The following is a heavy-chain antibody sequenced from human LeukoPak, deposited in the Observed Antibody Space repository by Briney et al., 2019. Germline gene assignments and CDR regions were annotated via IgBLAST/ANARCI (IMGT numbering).Heavy chain of an antibody. CDR2: INPNSGGT. Sequence: ASVKVSCKASGYTFTSYYIHWVRQAPGQGLEWMGWINPNSGGTNYAQKFQGRVTMTRDTSISTAYMELSRLRSDDTAVYYCARDVDSSGYSGGFQHWGQGTLVTVSS. CDR1: GYTFTSYY. CDR3: ARDVDSSGYSGGFQH. D-gene: IGHD3-22*01. J-gene: IGHJ1*01. V-gene: IGHV1-2*02.